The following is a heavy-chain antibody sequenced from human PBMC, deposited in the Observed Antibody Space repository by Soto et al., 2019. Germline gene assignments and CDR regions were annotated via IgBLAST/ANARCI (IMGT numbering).Heavy chain of an antibody. J-gene: IGHJ6*02. CDR1: GFSLSTSGMC. V-gene: IGHV2-70*01. CDR3: ARILPETYYYGMDV. CDR2: IDWDDDK. Sequence: SGPTLVNPTQTLTLTCTFSGFSLSTSGMCVSWIRQPPGKALGWLALIDWDDDKYYSTSLKTRLTISKDTSKNQVVLTMTNMDPVDTATYYCARILPETYYYGMDVWGQGTTVTVSS.